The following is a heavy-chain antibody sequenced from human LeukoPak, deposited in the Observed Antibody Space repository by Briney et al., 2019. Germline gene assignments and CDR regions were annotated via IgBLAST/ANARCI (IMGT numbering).Heavy chain of an antibody. J-gene: IGHJ1*01. V-gene: IGHV4-61*01. D-gene: IGHD2-2*01. CDR2: IYYSGST. CDR1: GGSVSSGSYY. Sequence: SGTLSLTCTVSGGSVSSGSYYWSWIRQPPGKGLEWIGYIYYSGSTNYNPSLKSRVAISVDTSKNQFSLKLNSVTAADTAVYYCARGYCSSTICFQYFHHWGQGTLVTVSS. CDR3: ARGYCSSTICFQYFHH.